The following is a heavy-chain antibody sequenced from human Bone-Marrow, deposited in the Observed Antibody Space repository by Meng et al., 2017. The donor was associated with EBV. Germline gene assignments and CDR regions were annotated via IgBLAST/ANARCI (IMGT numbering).Heavy chain of an antibody. CDR2: IHHGGST. CDR3: SIIIYGSGLNSWFDP. Sequence: LQEAGPVLVKSWGTLSLTCGVSGGSIRSDNWWTWVRQPPGKGLEWVGEIHHGGSTNYNPSLKSRVTISLDKSKNQFSLRLTSVTAADTAVYYCSIIIYGSGLNSWFDPWGQGTLVTVSS. V-gene: IGHV4-4*02. CDR1: GGSIRSDNW. J-gene: IGHJ5*02. D-gene: IGHD3-10*01.